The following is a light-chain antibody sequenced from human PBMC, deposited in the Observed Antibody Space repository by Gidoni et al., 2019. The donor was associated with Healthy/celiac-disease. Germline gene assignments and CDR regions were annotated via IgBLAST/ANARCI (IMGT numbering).Light chain of an antibody. CDR1: SSDVGGYNY. CDR2: DVS. Sequence: QSALTQPASVSGSPGQSIPISCTGTSSDVGGYNYVSWYQQHQGKAPKLMIYDVSNRPSGVSNRFSGSKSGNTASLTISGLQAEDEADYYCSSYTSSSTRRVVFGGGTKLTVL. CDR3: SSYTSSSTRRVV. V-gene: IGLV2-14*03. J-gene: IGLJ2*01.